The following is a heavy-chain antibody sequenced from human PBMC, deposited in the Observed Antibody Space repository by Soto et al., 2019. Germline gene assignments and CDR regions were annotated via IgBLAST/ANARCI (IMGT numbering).Heavy chain of an antibody. Sequence: PSQTLSLTCVLSVDSVSSNSAAWNWIRQSPSRGLEWLGRTYYRSRWCNDYAVSVRSRITVNADTSKNQFSLHLNSVTPEDTAVYYCAGIRSLQWYYMDVWDKRTPVTV. J-gene: IGHJ6*03. D-gene: IGHD6-19*01. CDR2: TYYRSRWCN. CDR3: AGIRSLQWYYMDV. CDR1: VDSVSSNSAA. V-gene: IGHV6-1*01.